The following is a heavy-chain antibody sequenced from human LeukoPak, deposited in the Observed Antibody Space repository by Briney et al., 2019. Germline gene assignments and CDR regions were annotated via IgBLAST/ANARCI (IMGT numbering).Heavy chain of an antibody. CDR1: GFTFSSYE. CDR2: ITSGSSYI. V-gene: IGHV3-21*01. J-gene: IGHJ6*03. D-gene: IGHD1-26*01. Sequence: GGSLRLSCAASGFTFSSYEMNWVRQAPGKGLGWVSSITSGSSYIYYADSVKGRFTISRDNAKNSLYLQMNSLRAEDTAVYYCARDPYSGSYGNYYYYFMDVWGKGTTVTISS. CDR3: ARDPYSGSYGNYYYYFMDV.